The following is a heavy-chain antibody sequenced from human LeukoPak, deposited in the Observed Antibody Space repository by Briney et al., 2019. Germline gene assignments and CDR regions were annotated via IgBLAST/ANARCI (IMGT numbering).Heavy chain of an antibody. CDR3: ARSSVGSGSYYAPFDP. CDR2: IYPGDSGT. V-gene: IGHV5-51*01. J-gene: IGHJ5*02. D-gene: IGHD3-10*01. Sequence: GESLKISCEGSGYSFTTYWIGWLRQMPGKGLEWMGIIYPGDSGTRYSPSFQGQVTISADKSITTAYLQWSSLTASDTAIYYCARSSVGSGSYYAPFDPWGPGTLVTVSS. CDR1: GYSFTTYW.